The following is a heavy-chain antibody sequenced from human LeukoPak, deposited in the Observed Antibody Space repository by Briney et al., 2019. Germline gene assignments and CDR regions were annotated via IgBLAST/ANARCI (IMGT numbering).Heavy chain of an antibody. D-gene: IGHD3-22*01. CDR3: TTERYDTSAYVEH. CDR1: GFSFRTAW. J-gene: IGHJ4*02. V-gene: IGHV3-15*01. Sequence: GGSLRLSCAASGFSFRTAWMIWVRQAPGKGLEWLGRIKDKGDGGTTDYAAPVKGTFTISRDHITNTLYLQMNNLKTQDTAVYSCTTERYDTSAYVEHWGRGTLVTVSS. CDR2: IKDKGDGGTT.